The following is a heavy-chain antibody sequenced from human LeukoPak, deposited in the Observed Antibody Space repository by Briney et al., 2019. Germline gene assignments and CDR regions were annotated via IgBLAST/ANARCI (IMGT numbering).Heavy chain of an antibody. Sequence: GASVKVSCKASGYTFTSYDINWVRQATGQGLEWMGWMNPNSGNTGYAQKFQGRVTMTRNTSIGTAYMELSSLRSEDTAVYYCARSGYSYGEYYYYYGMDVWGQGTTVTVSS. CDR3: ARSGYSYGEYYYYYGMDV. J-gene: IGHJ6*02. V-gene: IGHV1-8*01. CDR1: GYTFTSYD. CDR2: MNPNSGNT. D-gene: IGHD5-18*01.